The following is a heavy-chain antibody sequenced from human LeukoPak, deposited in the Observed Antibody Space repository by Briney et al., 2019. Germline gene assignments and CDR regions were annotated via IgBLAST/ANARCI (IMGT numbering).Heavy chain of an antibody. Sequence: SETLSLTCTVSGGSISSGDYYWSWIRQPPGKGLEWIGYIYYSGSTYYNPSLKSRVTISVDTSKNQFSLKLSSVTAADTAVYYCASSRGYSYGIDYWGQGTLVTVSS. CDR2: IYYSGST. CDR1: GGSISSGDYY. CDR3: ASSRGYSYGIDY. D-gene: IGHD5-18*01. J-gene: IGHJ4*02. V-gene: IGHV4-30-4*01.